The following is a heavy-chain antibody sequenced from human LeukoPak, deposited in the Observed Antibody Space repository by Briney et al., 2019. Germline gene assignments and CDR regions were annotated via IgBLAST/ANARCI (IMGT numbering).Heavy chain of an antibody. J-gene: IGHJ4*02. CDR1: GGSISSYC. Sequence: SETLSLTCTVSGGSISSYCWSWIRQPPGKGLEWIGYIYYSGSTNYNPSLKSRVTISVDTSKNQFSLKLSSVTAADTAVYYCASRAAGDRDYWGQGTLVTVSS. CDR3: ASRAAGDRDY. CDR2: IYYSGST. D-gene: IGHD6-25*01. V-gene: IGHV4-59*08.